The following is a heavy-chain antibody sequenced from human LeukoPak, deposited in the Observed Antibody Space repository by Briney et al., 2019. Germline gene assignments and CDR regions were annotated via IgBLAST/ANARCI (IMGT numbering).Heavy chain of an antibody. CDR3: AREQSYSEEIVVVNPPFDY. D-gene: IGHD2-21*01. CDR1: GFTFSSYG. CDR2: ISSSGTYI. V-gene: IGHV3-21*01. Sequence: GGSLRLSCAASGFTFSSYGMNWVRQAPGKGLEWVSSISSSGTYICFADSVKGRFTISRDNAKNSLYLQMNSLRAEDTALYYCAREQSYSEEIVVVNPPFDYWGQGTLLTVSS. J-gene: IGHJ4*02.